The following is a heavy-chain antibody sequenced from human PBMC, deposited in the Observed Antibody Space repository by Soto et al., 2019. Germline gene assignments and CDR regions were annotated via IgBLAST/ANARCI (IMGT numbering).Heavy chain of an antibody. D-gene: IGHD3-16*01. CDR3: ASVTFGGVVLAH. J-gene: IGHJ4*02. Sequence: SETLSLTCSVSADSFSKYYWTWIRQPPGEGLEWIGYIYFNGNTNYNPSLKGRVTISIDTSKKQFSLNLSSVTAAHTAVYYCASVTFGGVVLAHWGQGTLVTVSS. CDR1: ADSFSKYY. CDR2: IYFNGNT. V-gene: IGHV4-59*01.